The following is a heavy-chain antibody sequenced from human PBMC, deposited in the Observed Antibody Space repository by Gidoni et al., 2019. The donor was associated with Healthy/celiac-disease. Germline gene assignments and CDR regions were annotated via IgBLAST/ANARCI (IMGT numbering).Heavy chain of an antibody. J-gene: IGHJ4*02. Sequence: QVQLQESGPGLVKPSQTLSLPCTVSGGSIRSGGYYWSWIRQHPGKGLEWIGYIYYSGSTYYNPSLKSRVTISVDTSKNQFSLKLSSVTAADTAVYYCARGYPIYYDSSGYPSHFDYWGQGTLVTVSS. CDR2: IYYSGST. CDR1: GGSIRSGGYY. CDR3: ARGYPIYYDSSGYPSHFDY. V-gene: IGHV4-31*03. D-gene: IGHD3-22*01.